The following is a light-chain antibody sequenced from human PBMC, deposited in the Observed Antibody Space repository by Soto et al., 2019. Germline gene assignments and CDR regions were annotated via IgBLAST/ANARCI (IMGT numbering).Light chain of an antibody. CDR2: EVS. Sequence: QSALPQPASVSGSPGQSITISCTGTSSDIGYYNYVSWYQHHPGKAPKLIIYEVSNRPSGVSNRFSGSKSGNTASLLISGLQAEDEADYYCTSYTLTSTLHVFGTGTKVTVL. V-gene: IGLV2-14*01. J-gene: IGLJ1*01. CDR3: TSYTLTSTLHV. CDR1: SSDIGYYNY.